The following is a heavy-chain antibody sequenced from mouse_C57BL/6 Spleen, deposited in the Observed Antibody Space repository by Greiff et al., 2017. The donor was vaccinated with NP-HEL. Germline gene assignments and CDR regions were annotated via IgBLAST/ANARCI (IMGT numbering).Heavy chain of an antibody. CDR1: GFTFSNYW. Sequence: EVKLVESGGGLVQPGGSMKLSCVASGFTFSNYWMNWVRQSPEKGLEWVAQIRLKSDNYATHYAESVKGRFTISRDDSKSSVYLQMNNLRAEDTGIYYCTAPYYSNYHYFDYWGQGTTLTVSS. CDR3: TAPYYSNYHYFDY. CDR2: IRLKSDNYAT. V-gene: IGHV6-3*01. J-gene: IGHJ2*01. D-gene: IGHD2-5*01.